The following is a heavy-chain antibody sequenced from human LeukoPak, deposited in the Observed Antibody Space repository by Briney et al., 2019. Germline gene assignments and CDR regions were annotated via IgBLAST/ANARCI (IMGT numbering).Heavy chain of an antibody. CDR1: GGSFSGYY. Sequence: PSETLSLTCAVYGGSFSGYYWSWIRQPPGKGLEWIGCIYYSGSTYYNPSLKSRVTISVDTSKTQFSLKLSSVTAADTAVYYCARDRGLIAARSYGMDVWGQGTTVTVSS. D-gene: IGHD6-6*01. CDR3: ARDRGLIAARSYGMDV. J-gene: IGHJ6*01. V-gene: IGHV4-34*09. CDR2: IYYSGST.